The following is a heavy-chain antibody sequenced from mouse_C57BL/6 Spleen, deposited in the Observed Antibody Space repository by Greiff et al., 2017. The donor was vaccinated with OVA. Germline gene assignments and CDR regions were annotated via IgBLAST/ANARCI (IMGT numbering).Heavy chain of an antibody. V-gene: IGHV5-17*01. CDR1: GFTFSDYG. CDR3: ARRTGTGGFDY. D-gene: IGHD4-1*01. J-gene: IGHJ2*01. Sequence: EVNVVESGGGLVKPGGSLKLSCAASGFTFSDYGMHWVRQAPEKGLEWVAYISSGSSNIYYADTVKGRFTISRDNAKNTLFLQMTSLRSEDTAMYYCARRTGTGGFDYWGQGTTLTVSS. CDR2: ISSGSSNI.